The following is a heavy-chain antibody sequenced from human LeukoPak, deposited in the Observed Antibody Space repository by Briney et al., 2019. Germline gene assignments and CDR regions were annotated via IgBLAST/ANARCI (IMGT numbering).Heavy chain of an antibody. V-gene: IGHV4-31*03. J-gene: IGHJ5*02. CDR1: GGSISRGDSY. CDR2: IYYSGST. CDR3: ARTYSSSAGYWFDP. D-gene: IGHD6-13*01. Sequence: SETPSLTCTVSGGSISRGDSYWSWIRQHPGKGLEWIGYIYYSGSTYYNPSLKSRVSVSVDTSNNQFSLRLTSVTAADTAVYYCARTYSSSAGYWFDPWGQGTLVTVSS.